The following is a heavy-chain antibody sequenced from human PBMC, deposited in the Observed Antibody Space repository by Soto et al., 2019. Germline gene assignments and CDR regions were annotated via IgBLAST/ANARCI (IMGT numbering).Heavy chain of an antibody. Sequence: PSETLSLTCTDSGGSISSYYWSWIRQPAGKGLEWIGRIYTSGSTNYNPFLKSRVTMSVDTSKNQFSLKLSSVTAADTAVYYCASLTVDYDFWSGHIWDYGMDVWGQGTTVTVSS. CDR1: GGSISSYY. V-gene: IGHV4-4*07. CDR2: IYTSGST. J-gene: IGHJ6*02. D-gene: IGHD3-3*01. CDR3: ASLTVDYDFWSGHIWDYGMDV.